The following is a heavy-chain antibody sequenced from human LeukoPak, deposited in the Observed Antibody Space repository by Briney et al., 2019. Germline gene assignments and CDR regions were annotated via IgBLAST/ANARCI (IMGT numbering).Heavy chain of an antibody. CDR1: GFTFSSYS. J-gene: IGHJ3*02. D-gene: IGHD3-9*01. V-gene: IGHV3-21*01. Sequence: PGGSLRLSCAASGFTFSSYSMNWVRQAPGKWLEWVSYISSSSSYIYYADSVKGRFTISRDNAKNSLYLQMNSLRAEDTAVYYCATSTLLRYFDWSDAFDIWGQGTMVTVSS. CDR2: ISSSSSYI. CDR3: ATSTLLRYFDWSDAFDI.